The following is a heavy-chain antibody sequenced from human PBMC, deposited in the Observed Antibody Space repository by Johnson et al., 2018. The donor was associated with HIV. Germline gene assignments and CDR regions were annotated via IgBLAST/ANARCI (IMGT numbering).Heavy chain of an antibody. CDR1: GFTFSNAW. CDR3: TTDLGGEDAFDI. CDR2: IKSKTDGGTT. J-gene: IGHJ3*02. Sequence: VQLVESGGGLVKPGGSLRLSCAASGFTFSNAWMSWVRQAPGKGLEWVGRIKSKTDGGTTDYAAPVKGRFTISRDDSKNTLYLQMNSLKNEDTAVYYCTTDLGGEDAFDIWGQGTMVTVSS. V-gene: IGHV3-15*01. D-gene: IGHD3-16*01.